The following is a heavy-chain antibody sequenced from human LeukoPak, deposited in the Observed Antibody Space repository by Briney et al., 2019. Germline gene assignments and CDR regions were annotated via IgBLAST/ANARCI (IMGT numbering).Heavy chain of an antibody. Sequence: GGSLRLSCGASGFTFSDYEMNWVRQAPGKGLEWVSYISSGGSAVYYADSVKGRFTISRDNAKNSLYLQMNSLRAEDTAVYYCARDVLGIVVVTATHFDYWGQGTLVTVSS. CDR1: GFTFSDYE. V-gene: IGHV3-48*03. CDR3: ARDVLGIVVVTATHFDY. D-gene: IGHD2-21*02. J-gene: IGHJ4*02. CDR2: ISSGGSAV.